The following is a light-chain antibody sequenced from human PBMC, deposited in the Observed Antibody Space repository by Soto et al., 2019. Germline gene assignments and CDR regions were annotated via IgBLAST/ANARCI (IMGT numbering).Light chain of an antibody. CDR1: QSVASN. CDR3: QRSNHCLS. Sequence: EIVMTQSPATLSVSPGERATLSCRASQSVASNLAWYQQKPGQAPMLLIYGADTRATGVPARFSGSGSGTEFTLTISSLQSEDLAFYSCQRSNHCLSFGQGTNREIK. J-gene: IGKJ2*01. V-gene: IGKV3-15*01. CDR2: GAD.